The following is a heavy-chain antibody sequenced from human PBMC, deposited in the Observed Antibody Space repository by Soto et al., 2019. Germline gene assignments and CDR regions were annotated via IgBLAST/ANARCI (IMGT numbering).Heavy chain of an antibody. V-gene: IGHV2-5*02. Sequence: QITLKESGPTLVKPTQTLTLTCTFSGFSLSTSGVGVGWIRQPPGKALEWLALIYWDDDKRYSPSLKSRLTITKDTSKNQVVLTMTNMDPVDTATYYCAHSVLKATPGTCYMDVWGKGTTVTVSS. CDR1: GFSLSTSGVG. CDR3: AHSVLKATPGTCYMDV. J-gene: IGHJ6*03. D-gene: IGHD6-13*01. CDR2: IYWDDDK.